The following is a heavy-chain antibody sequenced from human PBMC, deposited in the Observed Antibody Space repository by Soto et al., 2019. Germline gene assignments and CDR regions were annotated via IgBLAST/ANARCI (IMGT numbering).Heavy chain of an antibody. CDR3: ARGLWFGEYHYYCYYGMDG. J-gene: IGHJ6*02. D-gene: IGHD3-10*01. Sequence: SETLSLTCTVSGGSISSYYWSWIRQPPGKGLEWIGYIYYSGSTNYNPSLKSRVTISVDTSKNQFSLKLSSVTAADTAVYYCARGLWFGEYHYYCYYGMDGWGQGTTVTVSS. V-gene: IGHV4-59*01. CDR1: GGSISSYY. CDR2: IYYSGST.